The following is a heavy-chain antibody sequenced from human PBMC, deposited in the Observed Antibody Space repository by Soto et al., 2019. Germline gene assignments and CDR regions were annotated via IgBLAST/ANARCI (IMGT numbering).Heavy chain of an antibody. V-gene: IGHV3-7*04. CDR3: ARGWGLDP. Sequence: EVQLVESGGGLVQPGRSLRLSCAASGFTFNSYWMTWVRQAPGKGLEWVANIKQDGSEKYYVDSVKGRFTISRDNAKNSLYLQMNSLRAEDTAVYYCARGWGLDPWGQGTLVTVSS. J-gene: IGHJ5*02. CDR1: GFTFNSYW. CDR2: IKQDGSEK. D-gene: IGHD1-26*01.